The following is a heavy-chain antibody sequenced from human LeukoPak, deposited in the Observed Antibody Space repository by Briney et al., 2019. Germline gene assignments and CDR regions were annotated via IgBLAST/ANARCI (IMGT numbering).Heavy chain of an antibody. J-gene: IGHJ4*02. D-gene: IGHD6-13*01. CDR2: ISGNSGNT. CDR1: GFTFSTYW. V-gene: IGHV3-23*01. CDR3: AKPARVGAVDY. Sequence: PGGSLRLSCGASGFTFSTYWMSWVRQAPGMGLEWVSAISGNSGNTHYADSVKGRFTISRDNSKNTLYLQMNSLRAEDTAIYYCAKPARVGAVDYWGQGTLVTVSS.